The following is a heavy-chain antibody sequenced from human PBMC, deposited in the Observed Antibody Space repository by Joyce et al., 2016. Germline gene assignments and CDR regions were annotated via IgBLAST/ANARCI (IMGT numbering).Heavy chain of an antibody. D-gene: IGHD5-12*01. V-gene: IGHV1-18*01. J-gene: IGHJ4*02. CDR2: ISGNSGKT. CDR3: ARDLEYSGYGDY. CDR1: GYTFTKFA. Sequence: QVELVQSGAEMKKPGASVKVSCTTFGYTFTKFAISWVRQAPGQGLEWMGWISGNSGKTYYAQSFQCRVTLTTDTSTNMVYMELRSLTSDDTAVYFCARDLEYSGYGDYWGQGTLVTVSS.